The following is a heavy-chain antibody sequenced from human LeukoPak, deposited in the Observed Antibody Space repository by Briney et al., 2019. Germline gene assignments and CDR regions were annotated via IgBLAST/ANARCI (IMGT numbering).Heavy chain of an antibody. V-gene: IGHV3-23*01. J-gene: IGHJ4*02. D-gene: IGHD2-15*01. CDR3: AKQLGYCSDGSCYFPY. CDR1: GFTFSSYA. Sequence: GGSLRLSCAASGFTFSSYAMTWVRQAPGKGLEWVSTFSGYSTYNADSVMGRFTISRDNSKNTLYLQMSSLRAEDTAVYYCAKQLGYCSDGSCYFPYWGQGTLVTVSS. CDR2: FSGYST.